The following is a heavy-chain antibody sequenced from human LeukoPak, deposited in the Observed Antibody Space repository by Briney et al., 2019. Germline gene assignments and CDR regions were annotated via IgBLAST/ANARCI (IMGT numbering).Heavy chain of an antibody. Sequence: GGSLRLSCAASGFTFSIYDLSWVRQAPGKGLECVSAIDKGVGSTYYADSVKGRFTISRDNSKNTLYLQMNNLRVDDTAVYYCAKKGQADDGGKPDWGQGTLVTVSS. V-gene: IGHV3-23*01. CDR1: GFTFSIYD. J-gene: IGHJ4*02. CDR3: AKKGQADDGGKPD. CDR2: IDKGVGST.